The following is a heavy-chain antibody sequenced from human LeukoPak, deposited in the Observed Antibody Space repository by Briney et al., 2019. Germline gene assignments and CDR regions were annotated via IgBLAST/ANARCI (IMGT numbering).Heavy chain of an antibody. J-gene: IGHJ6*02. Sequence: ASVKVSCKASGYTFTGYYMHWVRQAPGQGLEWMGWMNPNSGNTGYAQKFQGRVTMTRNTSISTAYMELSSLRSEDTAVYYCARGNQGNYYYGMDVWGQGTTVTVSS. CDR3: ARGNQGNYYYGMDV. V-gene: IGHV1-8*02. D-gene: IGHD1-14*01. CDR1: GYTFTGYY. CDR2: MNPNSGNT.